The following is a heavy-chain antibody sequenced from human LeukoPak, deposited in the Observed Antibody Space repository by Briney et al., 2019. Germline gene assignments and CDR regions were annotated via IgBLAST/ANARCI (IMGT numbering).Heavy chain of an antibody. CDR2: IYHSGST. J-gene: IGHJ4*02. V-gene: IGHV4-38-2*02. Sequence: PSETLSLTCTVSGYSISSGYYWGWLRQPPGKGLEWIGSIYHSGSTYYNPSLKSRVTISVDTSKNQFSLKLSSVTAADTAVYYCARVYNHDSFFHSNWGQGTLVTVSS. CDR1: GYSISSGYY. CDR3: ARVYNHDSFFHSN. D-gene: IGHD3-22*01.